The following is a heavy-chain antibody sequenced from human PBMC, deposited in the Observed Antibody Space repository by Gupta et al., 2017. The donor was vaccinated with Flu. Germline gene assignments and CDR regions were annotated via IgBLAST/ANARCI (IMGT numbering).Heavy chain of an antibody. CDR2: IYYSGST. CDR3: ARRGGVAARRYFDY. V-gene: IGHV4-39*01. J-gene: IGHJ4*02. Sequence: RQPPGKGLEWIGSIYYSGSTYYNPSLKSRVTISVDTSKNQFSLKLSSVTAADTAVYYCARRGGVAARRYFDYWGQGTLVTVSS. D-gene: IGHD6-6*01.